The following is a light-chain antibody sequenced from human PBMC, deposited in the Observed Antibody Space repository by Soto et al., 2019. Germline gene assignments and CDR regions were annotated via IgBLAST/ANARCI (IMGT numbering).Light chain of an antibody. J-gene: IGKJ2*01. CDR3: QQYGRSPLMYT. Sequence: EIVLTQSPGTLSLSPGERATLSCRASQSVSSNFLAWYQQKPGQAPRLLIYGESTRAAGVPDRFSGSGSGTDFTLTITRLEPEDFAVYYCQQYGRSPLMYTFGQGTKLGVK. CDR1: QSVSSNF. CDR2: GES. V-gene: IGKV3-20*01.